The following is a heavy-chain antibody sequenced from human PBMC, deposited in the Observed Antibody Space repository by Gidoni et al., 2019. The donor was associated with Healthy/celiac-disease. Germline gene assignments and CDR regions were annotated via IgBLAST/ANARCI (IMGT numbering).Heavy chain of an antibody. V-gene: IGHV1-2*04. D-gene: IGHD1-26*01. CDR2: INPNSGGT. CDR3: ARERFGSGSYLGY. CDR1: GYTFTGYY. Sequence: QVQLVPSGAAVKKPGASVKVSCKASGYTFTGYYMHWVRQAPGQGLEWMGWINPNSGGTNYAQKFQGWVTITRDTSISTAYMELSRLRSDDTAVYYCARERFGSGSYLGYWGQGTLVTVSS. J-gene: IGHJ4*02.